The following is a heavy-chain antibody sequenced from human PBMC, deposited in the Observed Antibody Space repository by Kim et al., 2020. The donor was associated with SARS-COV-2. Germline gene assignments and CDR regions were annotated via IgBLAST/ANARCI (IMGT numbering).Heavy chain of an antibody. CDR1: GFTFDDYA. V-gene: IGHV3-9*01. D-gene: IGHD6-19*01. J-gene: IGHJ4*02. CDR3: AKDFSSGWRPGYYFDY. Sequence: SLRLSCAASGFTFDDYAMHWVRQAPGKGLEWVSGISWNSGSIGYADSVKGRFTISRDNAKNSLYLQMNSLRAEDTALYYCAKDFSSGWRPGYYFDYWGQGTLVTVSS. CDR2: ISWNSGSI.